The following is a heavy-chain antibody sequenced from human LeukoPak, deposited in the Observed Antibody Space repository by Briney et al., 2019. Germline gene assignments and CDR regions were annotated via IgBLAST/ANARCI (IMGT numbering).Heavy chain of an antibody. CDR3: ARGPTYYDFWSGYEGGYYFDY. D-gene: IGHD3-3*01. CDR2: IYPRDGST. V-gene: IGHV1-2*02. J-gene: IGHJ4*02. Sequence: ASVKVSCKASGYTFTSNYIHWVRQAPGQGLEWMGMIYPRDGSTSYAQKFQGRVTMTRDTSISTAYMELSRLRSDDTAVYYCARGPTYYDFWSGYEGGYYFDYWGQGTLVTVSS. CDR1: GYTFTSNY.